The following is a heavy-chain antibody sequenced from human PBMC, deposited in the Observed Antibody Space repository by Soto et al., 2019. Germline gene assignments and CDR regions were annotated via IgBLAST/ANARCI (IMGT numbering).Heavy chain of an antibody. V-gene: IGHV3-23*01. Sequence: GGSLRLSCAAYGFTFSSYSMSWVRQAPGKGLEWVSAISGSGGSTYYADSVKGRFTISRDNSKNTLYLQMNSLRAEDTAVYYCAKDFSYDYVWGSYRPQFGYWGQGTLVTVSS. CDR1: GFTFSSYS. CDR3: AKDFSYDYVWGSYRPQFGY. CDR2: ISGSGGST. J-gene: IGHJ4*02. D-gene: IGHD3-16*02.